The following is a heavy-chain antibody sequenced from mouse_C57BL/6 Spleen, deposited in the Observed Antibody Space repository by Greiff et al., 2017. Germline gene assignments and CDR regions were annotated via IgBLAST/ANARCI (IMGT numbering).Heavy chain of an antibody. Sequence: EVKLQESGPGMVKPSQSLSLTCTVTGYSITSGYDWHWIRHFPGNKLEWMGYISYSGSTTYNPYPKSRISITHDTSKNHFFLKLNSVTTEDTATYYCARDEGSWGYFDYWGQGTTLTVSS. V-gene: IGHV3-1*01. CDR1: GYSITSGYD. J-gene: IGHJ2*01. CDR2: ISYSGST. CDR3: ARDEGSWGYFDY. D-gene: IGHD3-2*02.